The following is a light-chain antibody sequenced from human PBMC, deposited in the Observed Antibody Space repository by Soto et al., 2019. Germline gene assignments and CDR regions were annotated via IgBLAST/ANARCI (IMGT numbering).Light chain of an antibody. CDR2: EAS. CDR1: QDISNY. J-gene: IGKJ2*01. CDR3: QQYDNLWYT. V-gene: IGKV1-33*01. Sequence: DIQMTQSPSSLSASVGDRVTIPCQASQDISNYLNWYQQKPGKAPKLLIYEASNLETGVPSSFSGSGSGTDFTFTISSLQPEDIATEDGQQYDNLWYTFGKGTKLEIK.